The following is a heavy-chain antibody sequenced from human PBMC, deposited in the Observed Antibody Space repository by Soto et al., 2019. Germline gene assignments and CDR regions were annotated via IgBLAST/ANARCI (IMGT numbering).Heavy chain of an antibody. CDR1: GGTFSSYA. CDR2: IIPIFGTA. D-gene: IGHD3-10*01. J-gene: IGHJ4*02. CDR3: ARVRPYYGSGSYYY. V-gene: IGHV1-69*12. Sequence: QVQLVQSGAEVKKPGSSVKVSCKASGGTFSSYAISWVRQAPGQGLEWMGGIIPIFGTANYAQKFQGRVTSTADESTSTAYMELSSLRSEDTAVYYCARVRPYYGSGSYYYWGQGTLVTVSS.